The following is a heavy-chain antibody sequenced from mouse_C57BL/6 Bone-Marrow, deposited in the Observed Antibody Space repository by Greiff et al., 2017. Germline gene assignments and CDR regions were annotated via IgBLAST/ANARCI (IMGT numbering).Heavy chain of an antibody. CDR1: GIDFSRYW. D-gene: IGHD2-1*01. J-gene: IGHJ3*01. CDR3: ARPERTLLLFAD. V-gene: IGHV4-1*01. CDR2: INPDSSTI. Sequence: EVKLMASGGGLVQPGGSLKLSCAASGIDFSRYWMSWVRRAPGKGLEWIGEINPDSSTINYAPSLKDKFIISIDNAKNTLYLQMSKVRSEDTALYYCARPERTLLLFADWGQGTLVTVSA.